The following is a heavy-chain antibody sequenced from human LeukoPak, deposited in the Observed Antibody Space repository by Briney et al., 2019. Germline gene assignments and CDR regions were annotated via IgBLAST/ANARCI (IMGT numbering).Heavy chain of an antibody. D-gene: IGHD5-18*01. CDR2: INHSGST. Sequence: SETLSLTCAVYGGSFSGYYWSWIRQPPEKGLEWIGEINHSGSTNYNPSLKSRVTISVDTSKNQFSLKLSSVTAADTAVYYCARGEDTAMVYDYWGQGTLVTVSS. CDR3: ARGEDTAMVYDY. J-gene: IGHJ4*02. CDR1: GGSFSGYY. V-gene: IGHV4-34*01.